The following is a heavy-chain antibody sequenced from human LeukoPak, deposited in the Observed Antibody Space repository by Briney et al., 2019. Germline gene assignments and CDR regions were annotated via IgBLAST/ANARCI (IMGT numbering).Heavy chain of an antibody. CDR3: ARARYSSAPFDY. V-gene: IGHV4-59*01. CDR1: GGSISSYY. D-gene: IGHD6-25*01. CDR2: IYYSGST. Sequence: SETLSLTCIVSGGSISSYYWSWIRQPPGKGLERIGYIYYSGSTNYNPSLKSRVTISVVTSKNQFSLKLSSVTAADTAVYYCARARYSSAPFDYWGQGTLITVSS. J-gene: IGHJ4*02.